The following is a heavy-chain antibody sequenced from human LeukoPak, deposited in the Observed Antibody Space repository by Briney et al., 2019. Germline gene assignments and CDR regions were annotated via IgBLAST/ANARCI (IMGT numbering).Heavy chain of an antibody. CDR2: IIPIFGTA. CDR1: GYIFTNHG. V-gene: IGHV1-69*13. D-gene: IGHD6-25*01. CDR3: ARQAKSGRPPFDY. J-gene: IGHJ4*02. Sequence: GASVKVSCKASGYIFTNHGISWVRQAPGQGLEWMGGIIPIFGTANYAQKFQGRVTITADESTSTAYMELSSLRSEDTAVYYCARQAKSGRPPFDYWGQGTLVTVSS.